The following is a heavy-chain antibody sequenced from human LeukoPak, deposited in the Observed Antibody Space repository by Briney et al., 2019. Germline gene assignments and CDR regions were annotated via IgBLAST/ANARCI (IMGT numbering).Heavy chain of an antibody. V-gene: IGHV3-21*01. CDR1: GFTFSSYS. CDR3: ARAFPESSSWSDP. CDR2: ISSRSSYI. Sequence: GGSLRLSCAASGFTFSSYSMNWVRHAPGKGLEWASSISSRSSYIYYADSVTGRFTISRDNDKNSLYLQMNSLRAEDTAVYYCARAFPESSSWSDPWGRGTLVTVSS. D-gene: IGHD6-13*01. J-gene: IGHJ5*02.